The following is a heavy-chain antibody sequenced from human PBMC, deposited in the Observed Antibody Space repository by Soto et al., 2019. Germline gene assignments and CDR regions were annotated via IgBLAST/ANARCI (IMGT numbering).Heavy chain of an antibody. Sequence: PSETLSLTCTVSGGSISSGGYYWSWIRQHPGKGLEWIGYIYYSGSTYYNPSLKSRVTISVDTSKNQFSLKLSSVTAADTAVYYCARDYYDSSGRAYYFDYWGQGTLVTVSS. CDR1: GGSISSGGYY. CDR2: IYYSGST. D-gene: IGHD3-22*01. J-gene: IGHJ4*02. CDR3: ARDYYDSSGRAYYFDY. V-gene: IGHV4-31*03.